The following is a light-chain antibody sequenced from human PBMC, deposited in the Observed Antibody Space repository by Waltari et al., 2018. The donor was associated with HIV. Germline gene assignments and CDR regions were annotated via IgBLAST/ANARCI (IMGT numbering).Light chain of an antibody. J-gene: IGKJ2*01. CDR3: QQYGSSPYT. CDR2: GAS. CDR1: QSVTRTY. Sequence: IVLPHSPGILSLSPGDTATISCRASQSVTRTYLAWYHQKPGQAPRLLIYGASSRATGIPDRFRGSGSGTDFTLTIRRLEPEDFAVYYCQQYGSSPYTFGQGTKLEIK. V-gene: IGKV3-20*01.